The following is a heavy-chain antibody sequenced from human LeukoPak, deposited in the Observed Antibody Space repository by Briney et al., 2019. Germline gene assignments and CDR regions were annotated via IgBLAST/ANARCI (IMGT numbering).Heavy chain of an antibody. CDR2: INHSGST. J-gene: IGHJ6*03. CDR3: ARRGKMVQPTYYYYMDV. D-gene: IGHD3-10*01. Sequence: PSETLSLTCAVYCGSFSGYYWGWIRQPPGKGLEWIGEINHSGSTNYNPSLKSRVTISVDTSKNQFSLKLSSVTAADTAVYYCARRGKMVQPTYYYYMDVWGKGTTVTVSS. V-gene: IGHV4-34*01. CDR1: CGSFSGYY.